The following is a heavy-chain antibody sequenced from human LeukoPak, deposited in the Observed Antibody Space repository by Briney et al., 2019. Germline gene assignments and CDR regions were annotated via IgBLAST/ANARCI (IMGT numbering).Heavy chain of an antibody. CDR1: EFALIPFA. CDR3: AREIFGSGSYPDF. Sequence: GGPLSLSCQALEFALIPFARPWARKPQGQGRKWLALIWHDGSHKFYSNSVRGQFTISRDNSKNTVSLQMNNLRPEDTAVYYCAREIFGSGSYPDFWGQGTLVTVSS. D-gene: IGHD3-10*01. V-gene: IGHV3-33*01. CDR2: IWHDGSHK. J-gene: IGHJ4*02.